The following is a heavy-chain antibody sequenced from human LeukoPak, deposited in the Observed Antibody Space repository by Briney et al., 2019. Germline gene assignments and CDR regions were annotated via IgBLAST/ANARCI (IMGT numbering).Heavy chain of an antibody. CDR1: GYSISSGYY. V-gene: IGHV4-38-2*02. CDR3: ARDQPYLDV. CDR2: IYHSGST. J-gene: IGHJ6*03. Sequence: SETLSLTCAVSGYSISSGYYWVWIRQPPGKGVEWIGSIYHSGSTYYNPSLKSRVTISVDTSKNQFSLKLSSVTAADTAVYYCARDQPYLDVWGKGTTVTVSS.